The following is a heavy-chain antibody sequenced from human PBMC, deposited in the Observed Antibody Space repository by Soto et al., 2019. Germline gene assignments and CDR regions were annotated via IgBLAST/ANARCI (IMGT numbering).Heavy chain of an antibody. Sequence: GESLKISCKGSGCSFTIYWIGWVRQMPGKGLEWMGTIYPGDSDTRYSPSFQGQVTISADKSISTAYLQWSSLKASDTAMYYCARHGPRVYYDNSDYYYYGMDVWGQGTTVTVSS. CDR2: IYPGDSDT. CDR1: GCSFTIYW. V-gene: IGHV5-51*01. J-gene: IGHJ6*02. D-gene: IGHD3-22*01. CDR3: ARHGPRVYYDNSDYYYYGMDV.